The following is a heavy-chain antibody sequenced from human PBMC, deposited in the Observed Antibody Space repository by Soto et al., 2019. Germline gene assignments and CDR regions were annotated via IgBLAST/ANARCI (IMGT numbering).Heavy chain of an antibody. V-gene: IGHV1-18*01. CDR2: ISAYNGNT. CDR1: GYTFTSYG. CDR3: ESGVGATAGGDWCDP. Sequence: QVQLVQSGAEVKKPGASVKVSCKASGYTFTSYGISWVRQAPGQGLEWMGWISAYNGNTNNAQKLQGSVTRTTDTSTSTAYRELRSLRSDGTAVYYGESGVGATAGGDWCDPWWQGSLVSVSS. D-gene: IGHD1-26*01. J-gene: IGHJ5*02.